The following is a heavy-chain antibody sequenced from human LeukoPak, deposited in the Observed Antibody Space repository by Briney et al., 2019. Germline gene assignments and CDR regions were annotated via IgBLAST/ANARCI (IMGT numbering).Heavy chain of an antibody. Sequence: SETLSLTCTVSGGSISGYYWNWIRQPPGKGLEWIGYIYYSGSTNYNPSLKSRVTISVDTSKNQFSLKLSSVTAADTAVYYCARDSPWGGCDYWGQGTLVTVSS. V-gene: IGHV4-59*12. D-gene: IGHD7-27*01. CDR2: IYYSGST. CDR3: ARDSPWGGCDY. J-gene: IGHJ4*02. CDR1: GGSISGYY.